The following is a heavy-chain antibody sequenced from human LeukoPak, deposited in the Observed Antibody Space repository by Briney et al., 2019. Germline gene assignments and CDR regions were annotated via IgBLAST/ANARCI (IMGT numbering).Heavy chain of an antibody. Sequence: SETLSLTCAVSGGFFTDYYWTWIRQSPGKGLEWIGEIHHSGRTNYNPSLKSRLTISVDTSHNQFSLTLTSVIAADTAVYYCARGFNVAARPTLDFWGQGTPVTITS. CDR3: ARGFNVAARPTLDF. CDR2: IHHSGRT. J-gene: IGHJ4*02. V-gene: IGHV4-34*01. CDR1: GGFFTDYY. D-gene: IGHD6-6*01.